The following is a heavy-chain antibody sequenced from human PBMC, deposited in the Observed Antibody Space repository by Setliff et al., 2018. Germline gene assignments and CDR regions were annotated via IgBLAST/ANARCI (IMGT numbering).Heavy chain of an antibody. D-gene: IGHD2-15*01. J-gene: IGHJ4*02. Sequence: SETLSLTCAVYGGSFSTYYWIWIRQPPGKGLEWIGEINHSGSTNYNPSLKSRVTISVDTSKNQFPLKLSSVTAADTAVYYCVRVRVVVAATFDYWGQGMLVTVSS. CDR2: INHSGST. CDR3: VRVRVVVAATFDY. V-gene: IGHV4-34*01. CDR1: GGSFSTYY.